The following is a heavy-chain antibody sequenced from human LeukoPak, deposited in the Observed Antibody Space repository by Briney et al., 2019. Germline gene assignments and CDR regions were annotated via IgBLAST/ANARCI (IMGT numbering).Heavy chain of an antibody. D-gene: IGHD1-1*01. CDR2: ISYDGNSQ. CDR1: VFTSSNYA. J-gene: IGHJ4*02. CDR3: AKPYPTLTTSAVLDN. V-gene: IGHV3-30*18. Sequence: GGSLTLSCAASVFTSSNYAIHCVRQAPGRGLEWVAAISYDGNSQHYGAPVKGRFTISRDNSKNTVYLQINTLRTDDAAIYYCAKPYPTLTTSAVLDNWGQGTLVTVSS.